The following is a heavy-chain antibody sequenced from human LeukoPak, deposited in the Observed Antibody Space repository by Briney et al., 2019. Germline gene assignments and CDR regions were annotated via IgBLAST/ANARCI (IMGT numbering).Heavy chain of an antibody. D-gene: IGHD2-2*01. CDR2: INPSGGST. CDR1: GYTFNSYY. Sequence: ASVKVSCKASGYTFNSYYMHWVRQAPGQGLEWMGIINPSGGSTSYAQKFQGRVTMTRDTSTSTVYMELSSLRSEDTAVYYCARDLNKYQLLSWFDPWGQGTLVTVSS. CDR3: ARDLNKYQLLSWFDP. V-gene: IGHV1-46*02. J-gene: IGHJ5*02.